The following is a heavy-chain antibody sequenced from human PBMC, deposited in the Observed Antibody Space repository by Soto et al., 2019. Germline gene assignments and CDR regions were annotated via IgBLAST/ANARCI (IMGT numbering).Heavy chain of an antibody. J-gene: IGHJ4*02. D-gene: IGHD3-9*01. V-gene: IGHV2-5*01. CDR1: GFSLSTSGVG. CDR3: AHTPLRYFDWLFHYFDY. Sequence: SGPTLVNPTQTLTLTCTFSGFSLSTSGVGVGWIRQPPGKALEWLALIYWNDVKRYSPSLKGRLTITKDTSKNQVVLTMTNMDPVDTATYYCAHTPLRYFDWLFHYFDYWGQGTLVTVSS. CDR2: IYWNDVK.